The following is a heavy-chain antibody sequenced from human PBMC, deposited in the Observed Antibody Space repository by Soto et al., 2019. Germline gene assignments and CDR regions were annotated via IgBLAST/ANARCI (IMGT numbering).Heavy chain of an antibody. CDR2: IDPSDSRT. J-gene: IGHJ4*02. Sequence: GESLKISCEASGYMFPIDHISWVRQIPGKGLEWVGKIDPSDSRTMYRPSSRARITISVDKSINTAYLEWGRLKASDTAMYYCARHDSNGDFAFWGQGTQVTVSS. CDR1: GYMFPIDH. CDR3: ARHDSNGDFAF. D-gene: IGHD2-8*01. V-gene: IGHV5-10-1*01.